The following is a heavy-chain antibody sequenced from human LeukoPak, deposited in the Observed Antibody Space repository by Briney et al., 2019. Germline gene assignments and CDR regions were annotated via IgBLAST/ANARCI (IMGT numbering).Heavy chain of an antibody. V-gene: IGHV1-69*13. J-gene: IGHJ5*02. D-gene: IGHD6-13*01. Sequence: SVKVSCKASGGTFSNYAISWVRQAPGQGLEWMGGIIPIFGTANYAQKFQGRVTITADESTSTAYMELSSLRSEDTAVYYCARGPRFEAAEYNWFDPWGQGTLVTVSS. CDR3: ARGPRFEAAEYNWFDP. CDR2: IIPIFGTA. CDR1: GGTFSNYA.